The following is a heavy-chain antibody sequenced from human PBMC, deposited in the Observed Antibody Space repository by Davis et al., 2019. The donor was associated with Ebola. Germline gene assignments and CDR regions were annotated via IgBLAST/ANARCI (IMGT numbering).Heavy chain of an antibody. J-gene: IGHJ4*02. CDR2: IIPILGIA. CDR3: ARAFGDTAMVD. CDR1: GYTFTSYG. V-gene: IGHV1-69*10. Sequence: SVKVSCKASGYTFTSYGISWVRQAPGQGLEWMGGIIPILGIANYAQKFQGRVTITADKSTSTAYMELSSLRSEDTAVYYCARAFGDTAMVDWGQGTLVTVSS. D-gene: IGHD5-18*01.